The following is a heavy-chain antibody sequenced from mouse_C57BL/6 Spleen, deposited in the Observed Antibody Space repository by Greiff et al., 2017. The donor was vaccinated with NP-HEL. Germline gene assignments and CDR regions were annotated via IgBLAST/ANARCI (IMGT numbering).Heavy chain of an antibody. V-gene: IGHV1-80*01. Sequence: QVQLKQSGAELVKPGASVKISCKASGYAFSSYWMNWVKQRPGKGLEWIGQIYPGDGDTNYNGKFKGKAKLTADKSSSTAYMQLSSLTSEDSAVYFCASYGNYYYYAMDYWGQGTSVTVPA. CDR3: ASYGNYYYYAMDY. J-gene: IGHJ4*01. D-gene: IGHD2-1*01. CDR2: IYPGDGDT. CDR1: GYAFSSYW.